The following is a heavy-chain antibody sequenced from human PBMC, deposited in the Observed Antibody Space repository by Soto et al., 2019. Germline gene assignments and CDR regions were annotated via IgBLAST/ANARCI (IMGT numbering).Heavy chain of an antibody. J-gene: IGHJ4*02. V-gene: IGHV4-59*01. CDR1: GGSISSYY. CDR3: ARTAGVNYYDNSYYFDF. D-gene: IGHD3-22*01. Sequence: SETLSLTCAVSGGSISSYYWNWIRQSPGKGLEWIGYISYSETTNYNPSLKSRVTLSLDTPKSQFPLKLTPGPAADTAVYYGARTAGVNYYDNSYYFDFWGQGTLVTVSS. CDR2: ISYSETT.